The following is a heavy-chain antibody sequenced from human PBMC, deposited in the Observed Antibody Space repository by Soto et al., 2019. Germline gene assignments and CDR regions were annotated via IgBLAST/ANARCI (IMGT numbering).Heavy chain of an antibody. D-gene: IGHD1-26*01. J-gene: IGHJ4*02. CDR1: GFTFSSYA. Sequence: GGSLRLSCAASGFTFSSYAMHWVRQAPGKGLEWVAVISYDGSNKYYADYVKGRFTISRDNSKNTLYLQMNSLRAEDTAVYYCARGLITSGSYSVYWGQGT. V-gene: IGHV3-30-3*01. CDR2: ISYDGSNK. CDR3: ARGLITSGSYSVY.